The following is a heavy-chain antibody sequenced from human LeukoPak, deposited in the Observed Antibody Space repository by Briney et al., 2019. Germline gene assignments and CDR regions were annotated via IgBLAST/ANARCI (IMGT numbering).Heavy chain of an antibody. CDR2: TYYSGST. V-gene: IGHV4-59*01. J-gene: IGHJ3*02. CDR3: ARDSTSYSYGGSLFFPTSDI. CDR1: GGSISSYY. Sequence: SETLSLTCTVSGGSISSYYRSWIRQPPGKGLEWIGYTYYSGSTNYNPSLKSRVTISVDTSKNQFSLKLSSVTAADTAVYYCARDSTSYSYGGSLFFPTSDIWGQGTMVTVSS. D-gene: IGHD5-18*01.